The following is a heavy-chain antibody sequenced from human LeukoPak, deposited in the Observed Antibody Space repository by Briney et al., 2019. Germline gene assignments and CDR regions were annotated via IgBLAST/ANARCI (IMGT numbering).Heavy chain of an antibody. V-gene: IGHV3-11*04. J-gene: IGHJ4*02. CDR3: ARDQSGYNSFYFDY. Sequence: GGSLRLYCAASGFTFSDYYMSWIRQAPGKGLEWVSYISSSGSTIYYADSVKGRFTISRDNAKNSLYLQMNCLRAEDTAVYYCARDQSGYNSFYFDYWGQGTLVTVSS. CDR2: ISSSGSTI. CDR1: GFTFSDYY. D-gene: IGHD5-24*01.